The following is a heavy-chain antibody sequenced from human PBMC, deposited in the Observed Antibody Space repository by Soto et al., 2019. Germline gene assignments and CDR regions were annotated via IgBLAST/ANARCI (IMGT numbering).Heavy chain of an antibody. J-gene: IGHJ6*02. D-gene: IGHD6-6*01. CDR2: ISYDGSNK. CDR1: GFTFSSYG. CDR3: AKDVEALARVGGMDV. Sequence: GGSLRLSCAASGFTFSSYGMHWVRQAPGKGMEWVAVISYDGSNKYYADSVKGRFTISRDNSKNTLYLQMNSLRAEDTAVYYCAKDVEALARVGGMDVWGQGTTVTVSS. V-gene: IGHV3-30*18.